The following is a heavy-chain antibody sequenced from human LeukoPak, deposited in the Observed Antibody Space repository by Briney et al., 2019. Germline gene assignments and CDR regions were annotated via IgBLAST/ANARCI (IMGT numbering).Heavy chain of an antibody. CDR2: IYTSGST. CDR3: ARDPANSNYGFDY. V-gene: IGHV4-61*02. Sequence: PSQTLSLTCTVSGGSLSSGSYYWSWIRQPAGKGLEWIGRIYTSGSTNYNPSLKSRVTISVDTSKNQFSLKLSSVTAADTAVYYCARDPANSNYGFDYWGQGTLVTVSS. D-gene: IGHD4-11*01. CDR1: GGSLSSGSYY. J-gene: IGHJ4*02.